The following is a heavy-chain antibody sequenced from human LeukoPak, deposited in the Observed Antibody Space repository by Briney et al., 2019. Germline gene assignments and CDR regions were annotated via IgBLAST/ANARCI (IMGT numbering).Heavy chain of an antibody. V-gene: IGHV4-31*03. Sequence: SQTLSLTCTVSGGSISSGGYYWSWLRQHPGKGLEWIGYIYYSGSTYYNPSLKSRVTISVDTSKNQFSLKLSSVTAADTAVYYCAREIVSDYGDYYGMDVWGQGTTVTVSS. CDR2: IYYSGST. CDR1: GGSISSGGYY. J-gene: IGHJ6*02. D-gene: IGHD4-17*01. CDR3: AREIVSDYGDYYGMDV.